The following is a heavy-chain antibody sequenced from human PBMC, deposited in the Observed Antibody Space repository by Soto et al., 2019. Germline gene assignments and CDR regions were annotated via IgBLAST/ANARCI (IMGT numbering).Heavy chain of an antibody. CDR2: IYPSGST. D-gene: IGHD3-10*01. CDR3: ARDRGGGGVDV. CDR1: GGSVSSGTYY. V-gene: IGHV4-61*01. J-gene: IGHJ6*02. Sequence: QVQLQELGPGLVMPSETLSLSCPVSGGSVSSGTYYWSWIRQPPGKGLEWIGYIYPSGSTNYNPSLKSRVTISVDTSKNQFSLKLSSVTAADTAVYYCARDRGGGGVDVWGQGTTVTVSS.